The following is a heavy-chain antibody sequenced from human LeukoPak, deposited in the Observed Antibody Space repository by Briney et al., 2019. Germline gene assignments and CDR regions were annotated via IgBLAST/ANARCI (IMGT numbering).Heavy chain of an antibody. CDR1: GFTASSNY. CDR3: ARGGATPATTSYYFDY. V-gene: IGHV3-66*02. J-gene: IGHJ4*02. D-gene: IGHD3-16*01. CDR2: LFGGGTA. Sequence: GGSLRLSCAASGFTASSNYMNWVRQAPGKGLEWVSVLFGGGTAFYADSVKGRFTVSRDNSKNTLYLQMNSLRGEDTAVYYCARGGATPATTSYYFDYWGQGTLVSVSS.